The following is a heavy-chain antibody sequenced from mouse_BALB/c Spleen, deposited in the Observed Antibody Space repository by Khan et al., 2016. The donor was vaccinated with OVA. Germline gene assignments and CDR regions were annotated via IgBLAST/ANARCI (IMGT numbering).Heavy chain of an antibody. CDR2: ISSAGTYT. D-gene: IGHD2-1*01. J-gene: IGHJ3*01. CDR1: GFTFSSFA. CDR3: TNGNYGWFAY. Sequence: EVELVESGGGLVKPGGSLKLSCAASGFTFSSFAMSWVRQTPEKRLDWVATISSAGTYTYYPDSVEGRFTISRDNAKNTLYLQMNSLTSEDTAMYYCTNGNYGWFAYWGQGTLVTVSA. V-gene: IGHV5-9-1*01.